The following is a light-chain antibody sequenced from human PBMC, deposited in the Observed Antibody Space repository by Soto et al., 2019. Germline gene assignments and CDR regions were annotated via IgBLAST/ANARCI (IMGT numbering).Light chain of an antibody. V-gene: IGLV2-14*03. Sequence: QSVLTQPASVSGSPGQSITISCTGSSSDVGAYNYVSWYQQHPDKAPKLMIFDVSDRPSGVSNRFSASKSGNTASLTISGLQAEDEAEYYCGSFTTSSTVVFGTGTKVTVL. J-gene: IGLJ1*01. CDR1: SSDVGAYNY. CDR3: GSFTTSSTVV. CDR2: DVS.